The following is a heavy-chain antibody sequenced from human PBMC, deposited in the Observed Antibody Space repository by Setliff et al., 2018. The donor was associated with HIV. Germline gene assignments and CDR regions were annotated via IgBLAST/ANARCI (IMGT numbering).Heavy chain of an antibody. V-gene: IGHV7-4-1*02. CDR1: GYTFNNYA. Sequence: ASVKVSCKASGYTFNNYALYWVRQAPGQGFEWMGWINTNTGSPTYAQGFARRFVFSLDPSVRTAYLQITGLKAEDTAVYYCARGGDRMQIWSRFPFDIWGQGTMVT. D-gene: IGHD3-10*01. CDR3: ARGGDRMQIWSRFPFDI. J-gene: IGHJ3*02. CDR2: INTNTGSP.